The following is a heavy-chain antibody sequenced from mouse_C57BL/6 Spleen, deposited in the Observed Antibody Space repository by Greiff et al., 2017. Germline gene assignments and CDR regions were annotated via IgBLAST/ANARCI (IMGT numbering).Heavy chain of an antibody. CDR2: IYPGDGVT. Sequence: QVQLQQSGAELVKPGASVKISCKASGYAFSSYWMNWVKQRPGKGLEWIGQIYPGDGVTNYNGKFKGKATLTADKSSSTAYMQLSSLTSEDSAVYFCARTTTVVAYYFDYGGQGTTLTVSS. J-gene: IGHJ2*01. D-gene: IGHD1-1*01. CDR1: GYAFSSYW. V-gene: IGHV1-80*01. CDR3: ARTTTVVAYYFDY.